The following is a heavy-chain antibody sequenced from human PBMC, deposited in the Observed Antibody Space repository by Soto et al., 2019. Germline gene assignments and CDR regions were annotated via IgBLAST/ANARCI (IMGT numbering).Heavy chain of an antibody. CDR2: IDWDGDK. D-gene: IGHD3-3*01. J-gene: IGHJ6*02. V-gene: IGHV2-70*04. Sequence: SGPTLVNPTQTLTLTCTFSGFSLSTSGMRVSWIRQPPGKALEWLARIDWDGDKFYSTSLKTRLTISKDTSKNQVVLTMTNMDPVDTATYYCARMNYDFWSGYPATDYGMDVWGQGTTVTVSS. CDR3: ARMNYDFWSGYPATDYGMDV. CDR1: GFSLSTSGMR.